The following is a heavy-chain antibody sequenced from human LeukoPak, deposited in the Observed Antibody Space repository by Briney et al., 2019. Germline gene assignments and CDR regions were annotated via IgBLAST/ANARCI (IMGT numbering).Heavy chain of an antibody. D-gene: IGHD6-13*01. V-gene: IGHV3-30*04. Sequence: GRSLRLSCAASGFTFSSYAMHWVRQAPGKGLEWVTVIARDGKDMHHADSVKGRSTISRDNSKNTLYLQMNSLRTEDTAVYYCARDVAAAAVYYFDYWGQGTLVTVSS. CDR1: GFTFSSYA. CDR2: IARDGKDM. J-gene: IGHJ4*02. CDR3: ARDVAAAAVYYFDY.